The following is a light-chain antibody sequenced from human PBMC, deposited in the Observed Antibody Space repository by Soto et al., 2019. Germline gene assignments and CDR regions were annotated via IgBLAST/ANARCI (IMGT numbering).Light chain of an antibody. J-gene: IGKJ5*01. Sequence: EIVLTQSPGTLSLSPGERATLSCRASQSVSSNFLAWYQQKPGQAPRLLSXGASSRATGVPDRFSGSGSGTDFILTISSLEPEDFAGYYCQQSSNWPPEITFGQGTRLEIK. CDR3: QQSSNWPPEIT. CDR1: QSVSSNF. CDR2: GAS. V-gene: IGKV3D-20*02.